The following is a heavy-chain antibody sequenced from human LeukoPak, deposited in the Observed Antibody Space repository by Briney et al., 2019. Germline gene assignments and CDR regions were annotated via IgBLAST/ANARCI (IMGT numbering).Heavy chain of an antibody. CDR3: ARAATKPGAVYDY. D-gene: IGHD4-17*01. CDR2: ISTSSSYI. Sequence: NPGGSLRLSCAASGFTFSSYSMNWVRQAPGKGLEWVSSISTSSSYIHYADSVKGRFTISRDNAKNSLYLQMNSLRAEDTAVYYCARAATKPGAVYDYWGQGTLVTVSS. J-gene: IGHJ4*02. V-gene: IGHV3-21*01. CDR1: GFTFSSYS.